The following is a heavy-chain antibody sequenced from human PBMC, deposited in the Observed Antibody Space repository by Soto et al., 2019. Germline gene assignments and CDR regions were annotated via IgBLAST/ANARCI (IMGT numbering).Heavy chain of an antibody. J-gene: IGHJ6*02. CDR2: IYYSGST. CDR1: GGSISSGGYY. CDR3: ARGQIVVVDATYYYYGMDV. Sequence: PSETLSLTCTVSGGSISSGGYYWSWIRQHPGKGLEWIGYIYYSGSTYYNPSLKSRVTISVDTSKNQFSLKLSSVTAADTAVYYCARGQIVVVDATYYYYGMDVWGQGNTVTVSS. V-gene: IGHV4-31*03. D-gene: IGHD2-15*01.